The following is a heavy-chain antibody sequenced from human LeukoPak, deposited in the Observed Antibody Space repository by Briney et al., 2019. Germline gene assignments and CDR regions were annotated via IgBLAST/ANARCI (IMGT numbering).Heavy chain of an antibody. D-gene: IGHD5-18*01. CDR3: ARGPIQLWAPRGSWFDP. V-gene: IGHV3-33*01. CDR2: IWYDGSNK. J-gene: IGHJ5*02. CDR1: GFTFSSYG. Sequence: PGRSLRLSCAASGFTFSSYGMHWVRQAPGKGLEWVAVIWYDGSNKYYADSVKGRFTISRDNSKNTLYLEMNSLRAEDTAVYYCARGPIQLWAPRGSWFDPWGQGTLVTVSS.